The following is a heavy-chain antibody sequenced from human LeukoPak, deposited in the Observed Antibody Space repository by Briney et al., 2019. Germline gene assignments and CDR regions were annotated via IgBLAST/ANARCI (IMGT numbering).Heavy chain of an antibody. Sequence: GASVKVSCKASGYTFTGYYMHWVRQATGQGLEWMGWMNPNSGNTGYAQKFQGRVTMTRNTSISTAYMELSSLRSEDTAVYYCARGKGTYYDFWSGYSDFDYWGQGTLVTVSS. CDR1: GYTFTGYY. D-gene: IGHD3-3*01. J-gene: IGHJ4*02. CDR2: MNPNSGNT. CDR3: ARGKGTYYDFWSGYSDFDY. V-gene: IGHV1-8*02.